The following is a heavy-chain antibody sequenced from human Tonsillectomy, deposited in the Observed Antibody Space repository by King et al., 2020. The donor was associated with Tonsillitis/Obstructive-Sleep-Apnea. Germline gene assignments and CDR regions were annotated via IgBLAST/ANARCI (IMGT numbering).Heavy chain of an antibody. CDR3: ARDSTRDYDFWSGYYTGYYMDV. J-gene: IGHJ6*03. V-gene: IGHV3-21*01. CDR2: ISSSSTYI. D-gene: IGHD3-3*01. CDR1: GFTFSTYS. Sequence: EVQLVESGGGLVKPGGSLRLSCAASGFTFSTYSMNWVRQAPGKGLEWVSSISSSSTYIYYADSVKGRFTISRDNAKNSLYLQMNSLRAEDTAVYYCARDSTRDYDFWSGYYTGYYMDVWGKGTTVTVSS.